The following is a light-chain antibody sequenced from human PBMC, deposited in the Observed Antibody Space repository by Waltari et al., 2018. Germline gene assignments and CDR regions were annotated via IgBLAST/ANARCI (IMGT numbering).Light chain of an antibody. J-gene: IGKJ5*01. CDR3: QLRIKWPPEIT. CDR2: DTS. CDR1: QSVDTY. Sequence: EIVLTQSPVTLSLSPGERATLPCRASQSVDTYLAWYQQKRGQPPMLLIYDTSNRATGIPARFSGSGSGTDFTLTISSLEPDDFAVYFCQLRIKWPPEITFGQGTRLEIK. V-gene: IGKV3-11*01.